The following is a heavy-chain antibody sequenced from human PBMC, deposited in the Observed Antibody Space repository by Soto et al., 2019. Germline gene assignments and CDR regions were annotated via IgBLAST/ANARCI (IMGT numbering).Heavy chain of an antibody. V-gene: IGHV3-33*01. CDR3: ARDTARAIVRIYYGTDV. CDR2: IWYDGSNK. Sequence: QVQLVESGGDVVQPGRSLRLSCAASGFTFSSYGMHWVRQAPGKGLEWVAVIWYDGSNKYYADSVKGRFTISRDNSKNTLYLQMNSLRAEDTAVYYCARDTARAIVRIYYGTDVWGKGTTVTVSS. D-gene: IGHD3-10*01. CDR1: GFTFSSYG. J-gene: IGHJ6*04.